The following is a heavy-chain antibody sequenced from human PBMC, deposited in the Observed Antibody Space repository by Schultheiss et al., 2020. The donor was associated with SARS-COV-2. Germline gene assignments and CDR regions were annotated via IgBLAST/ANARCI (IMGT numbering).Heavy chain of an antibody. D-gene: IGHD1-1*01. J-gene: IGHJ6*02. Sequence: SGPTLVKPTQTLTLTCTFSGFSLSTSGVGVGWIRQPPGKALEWLAHIFSNDEKSYSTSLKSRLTISKDTSKSQVVLTMTNMDPVDTATYYCAHSARHYYYYGMDVWGQGTTVTVSS. CDR1: GFSLSTSGVG. CDR2: IFSNDEK. CDR3: AHSARHYYYYGMDV. V-gene: IGHV2-5*01.